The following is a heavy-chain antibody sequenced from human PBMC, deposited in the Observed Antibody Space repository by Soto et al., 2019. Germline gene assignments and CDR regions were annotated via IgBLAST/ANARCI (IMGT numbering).Heavy chain of an antibody. CDR3: ARGGHVVVVTAAFDY. D-gene: IGHD2-21*02. Sequence: QVQLVQSGAEVKKPGASVKVSCKASGNTFSNYYIHWVRQAPGQGLEWMGTINPSGGHTTYAQKFRGRVTMTRDTSTSTRYRELTSLRSEDTAVYYCARGGHVVVVTAAFDYWGQGTLVTVSS. V-gene: IGHV1-46*03. CDR1: GNTFSNYY. J-gene: IGHJ4*02. CDR2: INPSGGHT.